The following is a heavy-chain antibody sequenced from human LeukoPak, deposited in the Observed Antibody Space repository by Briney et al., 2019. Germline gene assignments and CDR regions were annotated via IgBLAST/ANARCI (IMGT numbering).Heavy chain of an antibody. J-gene: IGHJ4*02. CDR3: ARGATSLSYFNY. CDR2: IYYSGST. Sequence: PSETPSLTCTVSGGSISTYYWSWIRQPPRKGLEWIGYIYYSGSTNYNPSLKSRVTISVDTSKNQFSLKLSSVTAADTAVYYCARGATSLSYFNYRGQGTLVTVSS. V-gene: IGHV4-59*01. D-gene: IGHD2/OR15-2a*01. CDR1: GGSISTYY.